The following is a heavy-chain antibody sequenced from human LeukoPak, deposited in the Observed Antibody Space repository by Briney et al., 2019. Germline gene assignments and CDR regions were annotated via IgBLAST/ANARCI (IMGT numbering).Heavy chain of an antibody. V-gene: IGHV4-59*01. D-gene: IGHD4-11*01. CDR1: DDSITMYY. Sequence: SETLSLTCSVTDDSITMYYWTWIRQPPGKGLEWIGYVDHTGSTNFNPSLNGRVSISRDTSKNLFSLRLRSVTAADTAVYFCARGRVSSSTWYSTYYYYFYMDVWGKGTTVTVSS. CDR3: ARGRVSSSTWYSTYYYYFYMDV. CDR2: VDHTGST. J-gene: IGHJ6*03.